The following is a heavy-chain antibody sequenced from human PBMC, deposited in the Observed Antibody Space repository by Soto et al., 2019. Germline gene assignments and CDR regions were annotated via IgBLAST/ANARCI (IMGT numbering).Heavy chain of an antibody. Sequence: SGTLSLTCTVSGGSISSSSYYWGWIRQPPGKGLEWIGSIYYSGSTYYNPSLKSRVTISVDTSKNQFSLKLSSVTAADTAVYYCARRGGSSYYYYGMDVWGQGTTVT. CDR3: ARRGGSSYYYYGMDV. CDR2: IYYSGST. CDR1: GGSISSSSYY. V-gene: IGHV4-39*01. D-gene: IGHD6-6*01. J-gene: IGHJ6*02.